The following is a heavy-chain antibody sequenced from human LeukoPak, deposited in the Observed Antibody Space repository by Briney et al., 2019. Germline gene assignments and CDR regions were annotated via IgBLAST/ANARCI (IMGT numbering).Heavy chain of an antibody. CDR3: ARLEGIVGEPVYYFDY. CDR2: IYPGDSDT. Sequence: GESLKISCKGSGYSFTSYWIGWVRQMPGKGLEWMGIIYPGDSDTRYSPSFQGQVTISADKSISTAHLQWSSLKASDTAMYYCARLEGIVGEPVYYFDYWGQGTLVTVSS. J-gene: IGHJ4*02. V-gene: IGHV5-51*01. CDR1: GYSFTSYW. D-gene: IGHD3-22*01.